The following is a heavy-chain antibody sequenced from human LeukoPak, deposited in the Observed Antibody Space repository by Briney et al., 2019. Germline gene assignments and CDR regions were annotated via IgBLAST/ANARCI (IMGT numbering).Heavy chain of an antibody. J-gene: IGHJ4*02. CDR2: IRYDGSNK. D-gene: IGHD4-17*01. CDR1: GFTFSSYG. Sequence: PGGSLRLSCAASGFTFSSYGMHWVRQAPGKGLEWVAFIRYDGSNKYYADSVKGRFTISRDNSKNTLYLQMNSLRAEDTAVYYCASTRVINDYGDYVPEDYWGQGTLVTVSS. CDR3: ASTRVINDYGDYVPEDY. V-gene: IGHV3-30*02.